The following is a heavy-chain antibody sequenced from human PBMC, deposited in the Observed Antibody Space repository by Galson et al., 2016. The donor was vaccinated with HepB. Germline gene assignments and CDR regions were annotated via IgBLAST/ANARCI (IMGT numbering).Heavy chain of an antibody. V-gene: IGHV3-33*01. J-gene: IGHJ4*02. Sequence: SLRLSCAASGFTLSSYGMHWVRQAPGKGLEGVAVIWYDGGNKYYAASVKGRFTISRDTSKNTLYLQVTSLRVEDTAVYYCARGCGGDCYSVSGYWGQGTLVTVSP. CDR1: GFTLSSYG. CDR2: IWYDGGNK. CDR3: ARGCGGDCYSVSGY. D-gene: IGHD2-21*02.